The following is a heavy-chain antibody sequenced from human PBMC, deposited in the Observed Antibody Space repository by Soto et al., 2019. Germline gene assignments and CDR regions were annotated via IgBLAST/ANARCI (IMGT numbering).Heavy chain of an antibody. CDR3: AKEGDSHDNWFDP. V-gene: IGHV3-30*18. J-gene: IGHJ5*02. CDR2: ISYDGSNK. D-gene: IGHD5-18*01. Sequence: QVQLVESGGGVVQPGRSLRLSCAASGFTFSSYGMHWVRQAPGKGLEWVAVISYDGSNKYYADSVKGRFTISRDNSKNTLYLQLNSLRDEDTAVYYCAKEGDSHDNWFDPWGQGTLVTVSS. CDR1: GFTFSSYG.